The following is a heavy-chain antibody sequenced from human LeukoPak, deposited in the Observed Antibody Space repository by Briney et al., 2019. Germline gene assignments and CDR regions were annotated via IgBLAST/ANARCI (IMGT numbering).Heavy chain of an antibody. CDR2: IYYSGST. CDR1: GGSISSGDYY. CDR3: ARLGSGWYSDY. Sequence: PSETLSLTCTVSGGSISSGDYYWSWIRQPPGKGPEWIGYIYYSGSTYYNPSLKSRVTISVDTSKNQFSLKLSSVTAADTAVYYCARLGSGWYSDYWGQGTLVTVSS. V-gene: IGHV4-30-4*08. J-gene: IGHJ4*02. D-gene: IGHD6-19*01.